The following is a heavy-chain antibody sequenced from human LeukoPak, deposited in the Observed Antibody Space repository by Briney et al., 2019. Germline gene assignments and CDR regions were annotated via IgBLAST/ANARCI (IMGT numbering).Heavy chain of an antibody. D-gene: IGHD3-10*01. CDR2: ISGSGGST. J-gene: IGHJ4*02. Sequence: GGSVTLSCAASGFTFSSYAMSWVRPAPGKGLEWFSAISGSGGSTYYADSVKGRFTISRDNFKDTLYLQMNSLRAEDTAVYYCAKRGVLTSLDYWGQGTLVTVSS. CDR1: GFTFSSYA. V-gene: IGHV3-23*01. CDR3: AKRGVLTSLDY.